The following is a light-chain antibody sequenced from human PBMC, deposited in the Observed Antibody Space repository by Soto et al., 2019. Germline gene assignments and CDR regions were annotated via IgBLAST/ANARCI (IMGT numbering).Light chain of an antibody. J-gene: IGLJ2*01. Sequence: QAVVTQEPSLTVSPGGTVTLTCASSTGTVTSGHYPNWLQQKPGQAPRALIYSTDTRPSWTPARFSGSLLGGKAALTLSGVQPEDEADYYCLLYYGGAVVFGGGTKVTVL. V-gene: IGLV7-43*01. CDR1: TGTVTSGHY. CDR3: LLYYGGAVV. CDR2: STD.